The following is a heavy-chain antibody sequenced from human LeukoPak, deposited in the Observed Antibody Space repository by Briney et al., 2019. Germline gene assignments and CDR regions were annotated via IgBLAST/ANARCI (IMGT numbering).Heavy chain of an antibody. CDR1: GGSISSSSYY. Sequence: SETLSLTCTVSGGSISSSSYYWGWIRQPPGKGLEWIGSIYYSGSTYYNPSLKSRVTISVDTSKNQFSLKLSSVTAADTAVYYCARELTLPKLEREENWGQGTLVTVSS. J-gene: IGHJ4*02. CDR3: ARELTLPKLEREEN. D-gene: IGHD1-1*01. V-gene: IGHV4-39*07. CDR2: IYYSGST.